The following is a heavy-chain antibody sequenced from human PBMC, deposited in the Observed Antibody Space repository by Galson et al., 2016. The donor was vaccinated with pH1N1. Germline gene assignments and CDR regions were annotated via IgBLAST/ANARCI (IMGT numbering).Heavy chain of an antibody. Sequence: SLRLSCAASGFTFSRYYMTWVRQAPGKGLEWVANIKQDGSEKNYVDSVKGRFTISRDNAKNSVYLQMNSLRAEDTAVYYCAKENWGCEYWGQGTLGTVSS. J-gene: IGHJ4*02. CDR2: IKQDGSEK. V-gene: IGHV3-7*01. CDR1: GFTFSRYY. D-gene: IGHD7-27*01. CDR3: AKENWGCEY.